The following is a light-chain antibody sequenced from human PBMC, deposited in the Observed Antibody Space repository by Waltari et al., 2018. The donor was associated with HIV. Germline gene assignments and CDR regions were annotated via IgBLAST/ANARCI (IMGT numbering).Light chain of an antibody. V-gene: IGKV1-8*01. J-gene: IGKJ1*01. Sequence: AIRMTQSPSSFSASTGDRVTITCRASQGISSYLAWYQQKPGKAPKVLIYAASTLQRGVPSRFSGSGSGTDFTLTISCLQSEDFATYYCQQYYSSPRTFGQGTKVEIK. CDR3: QQYYSSPRT. CDR1: QGISSY. CDR2: AAS.